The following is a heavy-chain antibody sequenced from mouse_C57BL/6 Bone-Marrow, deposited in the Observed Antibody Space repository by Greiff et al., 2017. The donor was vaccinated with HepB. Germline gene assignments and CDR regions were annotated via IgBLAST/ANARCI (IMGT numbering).Heavy chain of an antibody. CDR2: INPSSGYK. D-gene: IGHD1-1*01. CDR1: GYTFTSYW. CDR3: ARITTVVKWYFDV. V-gene: IGHV1-7*01. Sequence: QVQLQQSGAELAKPGASVKLSCKASGYTFTSYWMHWVKQRPGQGLEWIGYINPSSGYKKYNQKFKDKATLTADKSSSTAYMQLSSLTYEDSAVYYCARITTVVKWYFDVWGTGTTVTVSS. J-gene: IGHJ1*03.